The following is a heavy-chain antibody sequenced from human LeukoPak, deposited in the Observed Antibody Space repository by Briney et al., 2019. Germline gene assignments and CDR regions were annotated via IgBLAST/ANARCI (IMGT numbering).Heavy chain of an antibody. CDR2: IYPGDSDT. D-gene: IGHD2-15*01. V-gene: IGHV5-51*01. Sequence: GESLKVSCKGSGYRFTSDWIGWVRQMPGKGLAWMGIIYPGDSDTRYSPSFQGQVTISADKSVNTAYLQWSSLKASDTAVYYCARLSGRVVCSAGSCYIDSWGQGTLVTVSS. CDR3: ARLSGRVVCSAGSCYIDS. J-gene: IGHJ4*02. CDR1: GYRFTSDW.